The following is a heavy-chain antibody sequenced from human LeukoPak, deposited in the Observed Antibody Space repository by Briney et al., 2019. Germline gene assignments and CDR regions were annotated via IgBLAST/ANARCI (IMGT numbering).Heavy chain of an antibody. Sequence: ASVKVSCKASGYTLTSYGISWVRQAPGQELEWMGWISAYNGNTNYAQKLQGRVTMTTDTSTSTAYMELRSLRSDDTAVYYCARSLVVVAATEHWGQGTLVTVSS. V-gene: IGHV1-18*01. D-gene: IGHD2-15*01. CDR1: GYTLTSYG. J-gene: IGHJ1*01. CDR3: ARSLVVVAATEH. CDR2: ISAYNGNT.